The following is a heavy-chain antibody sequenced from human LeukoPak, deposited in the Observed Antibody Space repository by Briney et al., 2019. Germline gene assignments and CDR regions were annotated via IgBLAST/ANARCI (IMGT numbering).Heavy chain of an antibody. V-gene: IGHV3-30-3*01. Sequence: GGSLRLSCAASGFTFSSYAMHWVRQAPGKGLEWVAVISYDGSNKYYADSVKGRFTISRDNSKNTLYLQMNSLRAEDTAVYYCAREPTTVTTEVYWGQGTLVTVSS. J-gene: IGHJ4*02. CDR1: GFTFSSYA. D-gene: IGHD4-17*01. CDR3: AREPTTVTTEVY. CDR2: ISYDGSNK.